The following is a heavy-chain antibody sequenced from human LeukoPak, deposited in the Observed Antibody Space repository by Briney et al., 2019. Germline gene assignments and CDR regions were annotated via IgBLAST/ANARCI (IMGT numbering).Heavy chain of an antibody. D-gene: IGHD2-15*01. CDR3: ATTSWTGEVTATPHFGS. V-gene: IGHV3-11*01. Sequence: GGSLRLSCAASGFIFSDYYMGWIRQAPGKGLEWLSYISSSGSTIYYADSVKGQFTISRDNAKNSLYLQMNSLRAEDTAVYYCATTSWTGEVTATPHFGSWGQGTLVTVSS. CDR1: GFIFSDYY. CDR2: ISSSGSTI. J-gene: IGHJ4*02.